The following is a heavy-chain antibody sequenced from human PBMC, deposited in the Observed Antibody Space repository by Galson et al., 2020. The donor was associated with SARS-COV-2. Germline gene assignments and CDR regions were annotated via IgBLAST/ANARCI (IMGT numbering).Heavy chain of an antibody. Sequence: TLSLTCTVSGGSISSSNYYWGWIRQPPGKGLEWIGSIYYSGNTYYNPSLKSPVTISVDTSQNQFSLKLSSVTAAHTAVYYCARHGDCSSTSCYTGAFDIWGRGTMVTVSS. V-gene: IGHV4-39*01. CDR3: ARHGDCSSTSCYTGAFDI. J-gene: IGHJ3*02. D-gene: IGHD2-2*02. CDR2: IYYSGNT. CDR1: GGSISSSNYY.